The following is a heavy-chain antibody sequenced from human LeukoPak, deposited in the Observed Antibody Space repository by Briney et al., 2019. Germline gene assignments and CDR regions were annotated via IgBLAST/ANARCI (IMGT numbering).Heavy chain of an antibody. J-gene: IGHJ4*02. CDR3: AKGENWKLGAFDY. CDR2: ISYHGSNV. CDR1: GFTFSTYA. D-gene: IGHD1-1*01. Sequence: GGSLRLSCAASGFTFSTYAMHWVRQAPGKGLEWVAVISYHGSNVYYADSVKGRFTISRDNSKNTVSLQMNSLRAEDTAVYYCAKGENWKLGAFDYWGQGTLVTVSS. V-gene: IGHV3-30-3*01.